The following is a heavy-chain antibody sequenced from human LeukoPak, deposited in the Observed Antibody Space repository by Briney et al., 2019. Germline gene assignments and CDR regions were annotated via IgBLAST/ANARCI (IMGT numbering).Heavy chain of an antibody. CDR2: INHSGST. D-gene: IGHD5-18*01. Sequence: GSLRLSCAASGFTFSNAWMSWIRQPPGKGLEWIGEINHSGSTNYTPSLKSRVTISVDTSKNQFSLKLSSVTAAHTAVYYCASLSRDDRYSYGEEDYWGQGTLVTVSS. CDR3: ASLSRDDRYSYGEEDY. V-gene: IGHV4-34*01. J-gene: IGHJ4*02. CDR1: GFTFSNAW.